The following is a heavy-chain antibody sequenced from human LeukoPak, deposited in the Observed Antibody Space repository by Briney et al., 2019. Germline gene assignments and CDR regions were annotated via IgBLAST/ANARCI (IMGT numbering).Heavy chain of an antibody. V-gene: IGHV1-2*06. CDR2: INPDSGGT. CDR3: ARDLEQWFRQRDY. J-gene: IGHJ4*02. Sequence: ASVKVSCKASGYTFSDYYIHWVRQAPGQGLEWMGRINPDSGGTNYAPTFQGRVTMTRDTSISTVYMSLRRLRSDDTAVYYCARDLEQWFRQRDYWGQGTLVTVSS. CDR1: GYTFSDYY. D-gene: IGHD6-19*01.